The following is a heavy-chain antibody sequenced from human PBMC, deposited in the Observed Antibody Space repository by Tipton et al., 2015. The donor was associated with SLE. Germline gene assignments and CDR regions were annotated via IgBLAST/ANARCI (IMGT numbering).Heavy chain of an antibody. V-gene: IGHV4-61*05. Sequence: TLSLTCTVSGGSISSSSYCWGWIRQPPGTGLEWIGYIYYSGSTNYNPSLKSRVTISVDTSKNQFSLKLSSVTAADTAVYYCARALRSSWRNYFDYWGQGTLVTVPS. CDR3: ARALRSSWRNYFDY. CDR2: IYYSGST. D-gene: IGHD6-13*01. J-gene: IGHJ4*02. CDR1: GGSISSSSYC.